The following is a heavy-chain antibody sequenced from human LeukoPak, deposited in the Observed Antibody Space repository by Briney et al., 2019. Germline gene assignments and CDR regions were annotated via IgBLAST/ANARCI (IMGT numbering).Heavy chain of an antibody. CDR2: INPNSGGT. V-gene: IGHV1-2*02. CDR3: VRDRGDPKYYYDSSGYGQADY. J-gene: IGHJ4*02. D-gene: IGHD3-22*01. Sequence: ASVKVSCKASGYTFTGYYMHWVRQAPGQGLEWMGWINPNSGGTNYAQKFQGRVTMTRDKSIRTAYMELRSLRSDDTALYYCVRDRGDPKYYYDSSGYGQADYWGQGTLVTVSS. CDR1: GYTFTGYY.